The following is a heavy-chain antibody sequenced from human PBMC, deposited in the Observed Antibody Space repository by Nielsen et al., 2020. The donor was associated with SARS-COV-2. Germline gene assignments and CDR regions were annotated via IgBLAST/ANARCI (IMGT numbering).Heavy chain of an antibody. Sequence: GGSLRLSCEASGFTLSSHSMHWVRQPPGKGLEWVAHMWYHGGDENYADSVRGRFTISRDLSKNTVYLQMSSLRVEDTAVYYCARDLTFGAYWFDPWSQGTLVTVSS. CDR3: ARDLTFGAYWFDP. CDR1: GFTLSSHS. D-gene: IGHD3/OR15-3a*01. V-gene: IGHV3-33*01. CDR2: MWYHGGDE. J-gene: IGHJ5*02.